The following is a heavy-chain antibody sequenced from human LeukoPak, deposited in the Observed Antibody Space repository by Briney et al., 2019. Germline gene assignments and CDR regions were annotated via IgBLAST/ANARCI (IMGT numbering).Heavy chain of an antibody. CDR3: ARSYDSRGYYYYGMDV. CDR1: GGSISSYY. V-gene: IGHV4-59*01. Sequence: SETLSLTCTVSGGSISSYYWSWIRRPPGKGLEWIAYIYYTGSTQYNSSLKRRVTISVDTSKNQFSLKLISVTAADTAVDYCARSYDSRGYYYYGMDVWGHGTTVTVSS. J-gene: IGHJ6*02. D-gene: IGHD3-22*01. CDR2: IYYTGST.